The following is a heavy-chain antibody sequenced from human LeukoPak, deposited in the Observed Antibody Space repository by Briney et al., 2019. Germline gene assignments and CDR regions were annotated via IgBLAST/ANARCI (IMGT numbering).Heavy chain of an antibody. CDR1: GFTVSSNY. J-gene: IGHJ5*02. CDR2: IYSGGST. Sequence: GGSLRLSCAASGFTVSSNYMSWVRQAPGKGLEWVSVIYSGGSTYYADSVKGRFTISRHNSKNTLYLQMNSLRAEDTAVYYCAKAVYGDYGNWFDPWGQGTLVTVSS. CDR3: AKAVYGDYGNWFDP. D-gene: IGHD4-17*01. V-gene: IGHV3-53*04.